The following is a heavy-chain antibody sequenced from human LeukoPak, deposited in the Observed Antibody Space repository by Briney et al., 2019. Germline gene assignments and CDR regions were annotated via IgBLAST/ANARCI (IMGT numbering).Heavy chain of an antibody. CDR2: IIPILGIA. CDR3: AREKYGDYVGNWFDP. J-gene: IGHJ5*02. CDR1: GGTFSSYA. Sequence: AASVKVSCKASGGTFSSYAISWVRQAPGQGLEWMGRIIPILGIANYALKFQGRVTITADKSTSTAYMELSSLRSEDTAVHYCAREKYGDYVGNWFDPWGRGTLVTVSS. V-gene: IGHV1-69*04. D-gene: IGHD4-17*01.